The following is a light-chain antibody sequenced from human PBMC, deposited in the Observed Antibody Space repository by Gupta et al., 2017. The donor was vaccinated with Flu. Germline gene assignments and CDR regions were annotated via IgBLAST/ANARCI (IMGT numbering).Light chain of an antibody. CDR1: SGRIASDY. J-gene: IGLJ3*02. Sequence: FIPTHPHPVSDSPGQTVTISCSRSSGRIASDYVQWYRQRPGSSPTTVIYEDHQRPSGVPDRFSGSIDTASNSASLTISGLETEDEADYFCQSADSNHKWVFGGGTKLTVL. V-gene: IGLV6-57*01. CDR2: EDH. CDR3: QSADSNHKWV.